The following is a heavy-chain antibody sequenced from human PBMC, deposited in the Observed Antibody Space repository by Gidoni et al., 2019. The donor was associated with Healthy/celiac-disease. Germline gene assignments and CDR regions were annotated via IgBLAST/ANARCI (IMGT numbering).Heavy chain of an antibody. CDR3: ARDPCSDGSCYSGYFDY. CDR2: ISSSSSYR. J-gene: IGHJ4*02. D-gene: IGHD2-15*01. Sequence: EVQLVESGGGLVKPGGSLRLSCAASGFPFSSYSMNWVRQAPGKGLEWVSSISSSSSYRYYADSVKGRFTISRDNAKNSLYLQMNSLRAEDTAVYYCARDPCSDGSCYSGYFDYWGQGTLVTVSS. V-gene: IGHV3-21*01. CDR1: GFPFSSYS.